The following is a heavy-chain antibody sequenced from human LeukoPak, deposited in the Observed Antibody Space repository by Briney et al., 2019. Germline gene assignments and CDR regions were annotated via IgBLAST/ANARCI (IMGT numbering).Heavy chain of an antibody. CDR2: IYSTGST. V-gene: IGHV4-4*09. CDR3: AKGLTTGHYFDH. CDR1: GDSINNYY. Sequence: SETLSLTCTVSGDSINNYYWTWIRQPPGKGLEWIGYIYSTGSTSYNPSLKSRVSISLDTSKNQFSLKLNSVTAADTAVYYCAKGLTTGHYFDHWGQGALVTISS. D-gene: IGHD3-22*01. J-gene: IGHJ4*01.